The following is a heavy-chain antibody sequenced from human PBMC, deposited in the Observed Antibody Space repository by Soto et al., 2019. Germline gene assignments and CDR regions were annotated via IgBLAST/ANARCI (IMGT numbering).Heavy chain of an antibody. J-gene: IGHJ4*02. D-gene: IGHD2-21*01. V-gene: IGHV3-30-3*01. Sequence: QVQLMESGGGVVQPGGSLRLSYVTSGFTFSRYSMHWFRQAPGKGLEWVAVTSSDGGTKFYADSVKGRFTVSRDNSKNTLYLQMNSLRHEDTAEYYCAREVVLTEWYFDNWGQGILVTVSS. CDR3: AREVVLTEWYFDN. CDR2: TSSDGGTK. CDR1: GFTFSRYS.